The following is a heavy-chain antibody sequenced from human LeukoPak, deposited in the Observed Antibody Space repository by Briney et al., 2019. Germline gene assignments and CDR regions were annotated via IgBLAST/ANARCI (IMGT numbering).Heavy chain of an antibody. D-gene: IGHD6-13*01. CDR1: GGSLSSYY. V-gene: IGHV4-59*01. CDR3: ARDRDRAAATHYGMDV. Sequence: SETLSLTCTVSGGSLSSYYWSWLRQPPGKGMEWTGYIYYSGSTNYNPSLTSRVTISVDTSKYQFSLKLSSVTAADTAVYYCARDRDRAAATHYGMDVWGQGTTVTVSS. CDR2: IYYSGST. J-gene: IGHJ6*02.